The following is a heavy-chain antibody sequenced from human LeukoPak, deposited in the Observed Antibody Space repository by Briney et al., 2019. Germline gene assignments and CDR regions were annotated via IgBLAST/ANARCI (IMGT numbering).Heavy chain of an antibody. CDR2: FNPEDGET. CDR3: ATGHVLERYYFDY. V-gene: IGHV1-24*01. CDR1: GYTLTGLS. J-gene: IGHJ4*02. D-gene: IGHD1-1*01. Sequence: ASVKVSCKASGYTLTGLSMHWVRQAPGKGLEWMGGFNPEDGETIYAQKFQGRVTMTEDTSTNTAYMELSSLRSEDTAVYYCATGHVLERYYFDYWGQGTLVTVSS.